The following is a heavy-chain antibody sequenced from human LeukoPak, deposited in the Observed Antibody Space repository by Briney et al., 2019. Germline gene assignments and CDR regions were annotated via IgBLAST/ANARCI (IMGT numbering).Heavy chain of an antibody. CDR1: GFTFSSYG. V-gene: IGHV3-23*01. D-gene: IGHD4-17*01. CDR3: ARYPLYGDSNFDY. CDR2: ISGSGGST. Sequence: GGSLRLSCAASGFTFSSYGMSWVRQAPGKGLEWVSAISGSGGSTYYADSVKGRFTISRDNAKNSLYLQMNSLRAEDTAVYYCARYPLYGDSNFDYWGQGTLVTVSS. J-gene: IGHJ4*02.